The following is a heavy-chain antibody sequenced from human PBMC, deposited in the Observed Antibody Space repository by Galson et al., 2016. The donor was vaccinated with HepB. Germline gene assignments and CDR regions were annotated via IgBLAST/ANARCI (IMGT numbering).Heavy chain of an antibody. CDR2: INPGDSDT. J-gene: IGHJ4*02. CDR1: GYIFTSYW. CDR3: ARRKNYAPDY. Sequence: QSGAEVKKPGESLKISCKASGYIFTSYWIGWVCQMPGKGLEWMTIINPGDSDTRYSPSFQGQVTISADKSITTAYLQWSSLKASDTAMYYCARRKNYAPDYWGQGTLVTVSS. V-gene: IGHV5-51*01. D-gene: IGHD1-7*01.